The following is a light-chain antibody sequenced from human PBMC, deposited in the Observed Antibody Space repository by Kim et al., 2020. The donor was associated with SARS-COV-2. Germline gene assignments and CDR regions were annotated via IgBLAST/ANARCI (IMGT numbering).Light chain of an antibody. Sequence: FQQRPGEAPVSLIHGSSVLHTGAPPRCSGEATGTEFTLTIASLQPEDFATYYCRQYKSYPPTFGGGTKLEI. V-gene: IGKV1-16*01. CDR3: RQYKSYPPT. J-gene: IGKJ4*01. CDR2: GSS.